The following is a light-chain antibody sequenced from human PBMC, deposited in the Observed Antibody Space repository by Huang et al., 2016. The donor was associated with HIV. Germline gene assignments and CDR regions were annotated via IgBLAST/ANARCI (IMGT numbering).Light chain of an antibody. V-gene: IGKV3-20*01. J-gene: IGKJ2*01. CDR3: QQYGTLPYT. Sequence: EIVLTQSSVTLSLSPGEGASLSCRASPGVINSYFAWYQQKPGQAPRLLIFVASTRATRVPHRVSGSESGTDFTLTISGLDPEDFAVYYCQQYGTLPYTFGQGTKLEI. CDR2: VAS. CDR1: PGVINSY.